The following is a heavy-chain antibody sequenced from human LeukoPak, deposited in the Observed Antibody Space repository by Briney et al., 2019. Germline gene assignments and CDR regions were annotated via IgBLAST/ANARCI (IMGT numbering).Heavy chain of an antibody. CDR3: ARDGYNPDYFDY. D-gene: IGHD5-24*01. Sequence: GGPLRLSCAASGFTFSSYSMNWVRQAPGKGLEWVSSISSSSSYIYYADSVKGRFTISRDNAKNSLYLQMNSLRAEDTAVYYCARDGYNPDYFDYWGQGTLVTVSS. J-gene: IGHJ4*02. V-gene: IGHV3-21*01. CDR1: GFTFSSYS. CDR2: ISSSSSYI.